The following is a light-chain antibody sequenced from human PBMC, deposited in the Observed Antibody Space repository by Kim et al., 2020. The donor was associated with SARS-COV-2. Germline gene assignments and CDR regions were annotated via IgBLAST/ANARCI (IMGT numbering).Light chain of an antibody. CDR2: QNN. CDR1: FRLGSEV. Sequence: VSPGQTASITCSGHFRLGSEVVCWYQQKPGQSPALVIYQNNKRPSGTPERFSGSLSGNTATLTIGGTQGLDEADYFCQAWDGTTAVFGGGTQLTVL. CDR3: QAWDGTTAV. J-gene: IGLJ3*02. V-gene: IGLV3-1*01.